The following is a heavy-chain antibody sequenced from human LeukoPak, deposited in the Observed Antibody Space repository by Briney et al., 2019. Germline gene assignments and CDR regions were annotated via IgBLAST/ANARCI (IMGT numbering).Heavy chain of an antibody. Sequence: PSETLSLTCTVSGGSISSYYWSWIRQPPGKGLEWIGYIYYSGSTNYNPSLKSRVTISVDTSKNQFSLKLSSVTAADTAVYYCARDNRDYDYVWGSYRPNWFDPWGQGTLVTVSS. CDR1: GGSISSYY. D-gene: IGHD3-16*02. CDR2: IYYSGST. V-gene: IGHV4-59*01. J-gene: IGHJ5*02. CDR3: ARDNRDYDYVWGSYRPNWFDP.